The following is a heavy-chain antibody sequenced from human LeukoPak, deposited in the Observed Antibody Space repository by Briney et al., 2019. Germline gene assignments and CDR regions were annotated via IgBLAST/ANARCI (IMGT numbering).Heavy chain of an antibody. CDR3: ARGGCSSTSCYTGSWFNP. V-gene: IGHV3-20*04. CDR1: GFTFDDYG. D-gene: IGHD2-2*02. J-gene: IGHJ5*02. Sequence: RTGGSLRLSCAASGFTFDDYGMSWVRQAPGKGLEWVSGINWNGGSTGYADSVKGRFTISRDNAKNSLYLQMNSLRAEDTALYYCARGGCSSTSCYTGSWFNPWGQGTLVTVSS. CDR2: INWNGGST.